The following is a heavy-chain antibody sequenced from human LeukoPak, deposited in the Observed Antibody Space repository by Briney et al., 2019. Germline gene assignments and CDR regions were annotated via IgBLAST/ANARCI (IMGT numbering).Heavy chain of an antibody. CDR2: IIPIFGTA. Sequence: SVKVSCKASGYTFTSYGISWVRQAPGQGLEWMGGIIPIFGTANYAQKFQGRVTITTDESTSTAYMELSSLRSEDTAVYYCARDNGDEDDYWGQGTLVTVSS. V-gene: IGHV1-69*05. CDR3: ARDNGDEDDY. J-gene: IGHJ4*02. D-gene: IGHD2-8*01. CDR1: GYTFTSYG.